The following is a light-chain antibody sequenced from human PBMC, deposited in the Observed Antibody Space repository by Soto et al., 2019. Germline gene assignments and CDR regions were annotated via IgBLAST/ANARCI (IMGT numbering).Light chain of an antibody. CDR3: ISYTNDITLV. Sequence: QSALTQPASVSGSPGQSITISCTGTSSDIGGYNYVSWFQHHPGKAPKLMIYEVTHRPSGVSDRFSGSKSGNTASLTISGLQAEDEADYYCISYTNDITLVFGGGTKLTVL. CDR1: SSDIGGYNY. J-gene: IGLJ3*02. CDR2: EVT. V-gene: IGLV2-14*01.